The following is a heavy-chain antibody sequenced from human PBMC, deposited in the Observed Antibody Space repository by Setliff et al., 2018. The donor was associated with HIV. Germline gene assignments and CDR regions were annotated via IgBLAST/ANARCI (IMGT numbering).Heavy chain of an antibody. J-gene: IGHJ4*02. V-gene: IGHV4-38-2*01. CDR2: IYHSGTT. Sequence: SETLSLTCAVSGYSISSGYYWGWIRQTPGKGLEWIGSIYHSGTTYYNPSLRSRVTISVDTSKNQFSPKLSSVTAADTAVYYCARQGDGYNLYHVYYFDYWGQGTPVTVSS. CDR3: ARQGDGYNLYHVYYFDY. D-gene: IGHD5-12*01. CDR1: GYSISSGYY.